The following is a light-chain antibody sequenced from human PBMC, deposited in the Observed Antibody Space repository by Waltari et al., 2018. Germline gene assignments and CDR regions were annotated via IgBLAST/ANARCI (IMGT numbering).Light chain of an antibody. Sequence: SYVLTQPPSVSVAPGNTARITCGGNNIGSKSVHWYQQKPGQAPVLVIYYDSDRPSGIPERFSGSNSGNTATLTISRVEAGDEADYYCQVWDSSSDLVVFGGGTKLTVL. V-gene: IGLV3-21*04. CDR3: QVWDSSSDLVV. CDR1: NIGSKS. CDR2: YDS. J-gene: IGLJ2*01.